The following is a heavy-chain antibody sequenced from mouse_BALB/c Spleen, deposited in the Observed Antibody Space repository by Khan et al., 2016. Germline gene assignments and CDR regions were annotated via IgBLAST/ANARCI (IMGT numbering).Heavy chain of an antibody. CDR1: GYTFTSSW. CDR2: IHPNSGNT. Sequence: VQLQESGSVLVRPGASVKLSCKASGYTFTSSWMHWAKQRPGQGLEWIGEIHPNSGNTNYNEKFKGKATLTVDTSSSAAYVDLSSLASEDSAVYCWARGITTAWFGY. J-gene: IGHJ3*01. V-gene: IGHV1S130*01. D-gene: IGHD2-4*01. CDR3: ARGITTAWFGY.